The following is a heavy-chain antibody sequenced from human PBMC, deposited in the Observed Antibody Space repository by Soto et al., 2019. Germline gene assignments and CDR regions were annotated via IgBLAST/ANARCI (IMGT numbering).Heavy chain of an antibody. V-gene: IGHV1-18*01. CDR2: ISAYNGNT. CDR3: ARGVYRYYYDSSGYCPYFDY. CDR1: GYTFTSYG. D-gene: IGHD3-22*01. J-gene: IGHJ4*02. Sequence: ASVKVCCKASGYTFTSYGISWVRQAPGQGLEWMGWISAYNGNTNYAQKLQGRVTMTTDTSTSTAYMELRSLRSDDTAVYYCARGVYRYYYDSSGYCPYFDYWGQGTLVTV.